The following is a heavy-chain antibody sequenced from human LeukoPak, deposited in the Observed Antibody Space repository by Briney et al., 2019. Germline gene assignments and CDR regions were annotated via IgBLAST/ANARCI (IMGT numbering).Heavy chain of an antibody. CDR1: GFTFSNAW. V-gene: IGHV3-15*01. J-gene: IGHJ3*02. Sequence: GGSLRLSCAASGFTFSNAWMSWVRQAPGKGLEWVGRIKSKTDGGTTDYAAPVKGRFTISRDDSKNTLYLQMNSLKTEDTAVYYCTTPRSLDIVVVPAQADAFDIGGQGTIVTVSS. D-gene: IGHD2-2*01. CDR3: TTPRSLDIVVVPAQADAFDI. CDR2: IKSKTDGGTT.